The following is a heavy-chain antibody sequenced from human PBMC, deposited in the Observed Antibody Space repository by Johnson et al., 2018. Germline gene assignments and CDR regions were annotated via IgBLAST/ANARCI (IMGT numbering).Heavy chain of an antibody. V-gene: IGHV3-30*18. CDR2: ISYDGRNK. CDR3: AKGDTGPMIVVVSAAFDM. Sequence: QVQLVEAGGGVVQAGRTLRLSCAASEFTFSSYGMHWVRQAPGKGLEWVAVISYDGRNKDSADSGTGRFTISRDNSKTPWYLQMNSLRAADTAVYYCAKGDTGPMIVVVSAAFDMWGQGTMVTVSS. D-gene: IGHD3-22*01. J-gene: IGHJ3*02. CDR1: EFTFSSYG.